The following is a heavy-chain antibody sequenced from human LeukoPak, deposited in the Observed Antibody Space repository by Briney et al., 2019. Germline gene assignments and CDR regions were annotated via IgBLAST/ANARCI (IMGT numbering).Heavy chain of an antibody. D-gene: IGHD5-18*01. CDR3: ARQEWNVDTAMGAVDY. CDR1: GFTFSSYT. J-gene: IGHJ4*02. Sequence: GGSLRLSCAASGFTFSSYTMNWVRQAPGKGLEWVSYISSSGSTIYYADSVKGRFTISRDNAKNSLYLQMNSLKAEDTAVYYCARQEWNVDTAMGAVDYWGQGTLVTVSS. CDR2: ISSSGSTI. V-gene: IGHV3-48*04.